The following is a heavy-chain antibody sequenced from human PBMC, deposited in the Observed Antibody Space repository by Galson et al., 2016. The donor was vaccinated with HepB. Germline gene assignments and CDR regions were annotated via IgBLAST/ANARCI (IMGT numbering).Heavy chain of an antibody. CDR1: GGTFSSSV. Sequence: SVKVSCKASGGTFSSSVITWLRQAPGQGLEWMGDIIPILVTPNYAQNFQGRVTITADEYTTTAYMELSSLRSEDTAVYYCATDRESVTGVFDYWGQGPLVSVSS. CDR2: IIPILVTP. CDR3: ATDRESVTGVFDY. D-gene: IGHD6-19*01. J-gene: IGHJ4*02. V-gene: IGHV1-69*13.